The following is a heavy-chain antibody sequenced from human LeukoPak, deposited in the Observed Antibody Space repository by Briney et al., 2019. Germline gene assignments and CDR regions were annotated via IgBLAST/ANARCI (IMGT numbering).Heavy chain of an antibody. Sequence: SETLSLTCTVSGYSISSGYYWGWIRQPPGKGLEWIGSIYHSGSTNYNPSLKSRVTISVDTSKNQFSLKLSSVTAADTAVYYCARDTYYYGSGSYYFDYWGQGTLVTVSS. J-gene: IGHJ4*02. CDR3: ARDTYYYGSGSYYFDY. CDR2: IYHSGST. V-gene: IGHV4-38-2*02. CDR1: GYSISSGYY. D-gene: IGHD3-10*01.